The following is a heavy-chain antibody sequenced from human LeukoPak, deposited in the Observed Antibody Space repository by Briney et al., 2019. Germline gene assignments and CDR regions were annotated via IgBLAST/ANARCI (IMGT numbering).Heavy chain of an antibody. J-gene: IGHJ4*02. V-gene: IGHV4-39*01. CDR1: GGSISSSSYY. CDR3: ARRVYCSGGSCYAHFDY. Sequence: SETLSLTCTVSGGSISSSSYYWGWIRQPPGKGLEWIGSIYYSGSTYYNPSLKSRVTISVDTSKNQFSLKLSSVTAADTAVYYCARRVYCSGGSCYAHFDYWGQGTLVTVSS. CDR2: IYYSGST. D-gene: IGHD2-15*01.